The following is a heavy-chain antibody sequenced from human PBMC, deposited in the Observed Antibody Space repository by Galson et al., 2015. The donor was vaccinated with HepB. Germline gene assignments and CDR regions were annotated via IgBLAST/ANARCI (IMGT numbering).Heavy chain of an antibody. CDR1: GYTFTNYD. Sequence: SCKASGYTFTNYDISWVRQAPGQGLEWMGWISTSNGDTNCARKLQGRVTMTTDTSTSTAHMELRSLRSDDTAVYYCAKSLRGEDFWSGYYLREGFDPWGQGTLVTVSS. J-gene: IGHJ5*02. D-gene: IGHD3-3*01. V-gene: IGHV1-18*01. CDR3: AKSLRGEDFWSGYYLREGFDP. CDR2: ISTSNGDT.